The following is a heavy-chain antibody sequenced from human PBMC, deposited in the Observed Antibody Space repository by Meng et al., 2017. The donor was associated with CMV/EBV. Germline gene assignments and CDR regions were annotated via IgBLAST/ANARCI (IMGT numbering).Heavy chain of an antibody. Sequence: SETLSLTCTVSGGSISSGGYYWSWIRQHPGKGLEWIGYIYYSGSTYYNPSLKSRVTISVDTSKNQFSLKLSSVTAVDTAVYYCARGGGQGYSYGFDYWGQGTLVTVSS. V-gene: IGHV4-31*03. J-gene: IGHJ4*02. CDR1: GGSISSGGYY. CDR3: ARGGGQGYSYGFDY. CDR2: IYYSGST. D-gene: IGHD5-18*01.